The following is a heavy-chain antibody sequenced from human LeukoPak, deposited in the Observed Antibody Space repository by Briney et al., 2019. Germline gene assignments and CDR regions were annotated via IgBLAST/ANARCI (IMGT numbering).Heavy chain of an antibody. V-gene: IGHV3-20*01. CDR1: GFTSDDYG. J-gene: IGHJ4*02. CDR3: TRGNSNFDY. D-gene: IGHD1-7*01. Sequence: PGGSLRLSCAASGFTSDDYGMSWVRHVPGKGLEWVSGIHRNGGRTSYAASVKGRFTISRDDAKNSLYLQMNSLRVEDTGIYHCTRGNSNFDYWGQGTLVTVSS. CDR2: IHRNGGRT.